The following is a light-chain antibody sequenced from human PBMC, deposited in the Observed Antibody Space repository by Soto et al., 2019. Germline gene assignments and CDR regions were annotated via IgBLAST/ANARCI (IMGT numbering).Light chain of an antibody. CDR1: QSVTTN. Sequence: EVVMTQSPATLSVSPGERATLSCRAIQSVTTNVAWYQQKPGQAPRLLIYGASTRATGIPARFSGSGSGTDFTLTISSLQSEDFAVYYCQQYNNWPPWTFGQGTKVDIK. CDR3: QQYNNWPPWT. J-gene: IGKJ1*01. CDR2: GAS. V-gene: IGKV3-15*01.